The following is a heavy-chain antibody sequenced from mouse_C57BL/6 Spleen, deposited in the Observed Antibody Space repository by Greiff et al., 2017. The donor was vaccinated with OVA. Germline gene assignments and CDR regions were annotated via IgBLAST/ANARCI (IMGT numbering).Heavy chain of an antibody. Sequence: VQLQQSGPELVKPGDSVKISCKASGYSFTGYFMNWVMQSHGKSLEWIGRINPYNGDTFYNQKFKGKATLTVDKSSSTAHMELRSLTSEDSAVYYCARDDYDLYYFDYWGQGTTLTVSS. CDR3: ARDDYDLYYFDY. D-gene: IGHD2-4*01. CDR2: INPYNGDT. CDR1: GYSFTGYF. V-gene: IGHV1-20*01. J-gene: IGHJ2*01.